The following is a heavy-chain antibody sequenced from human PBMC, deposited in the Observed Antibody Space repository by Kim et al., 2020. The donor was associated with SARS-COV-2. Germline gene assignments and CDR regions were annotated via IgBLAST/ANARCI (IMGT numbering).Heavy chain of an antibody. CDR3: ARGDRSCSSTSCPSNP. V-gene: IGHV7-4-1*01. D-gene: IGHD2-2*01. CDR1: GYTFTSYA. Sequence: ASVKVSCKASGYTFTSYAMNWVRQAPGQGLEWMGWINTNTGNPTYAQGFTGRFVFSLDTSVSTAYMQICSLKAEDTAVYYCARGDRSCSSTSCPSNPWGQGTLVTVSS. CDR2: INTNTGNP. J-gene: IGHJ5*02.